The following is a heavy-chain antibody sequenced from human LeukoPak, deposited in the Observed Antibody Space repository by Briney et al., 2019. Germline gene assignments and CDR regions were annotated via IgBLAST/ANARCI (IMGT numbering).Heavy chain of an antibody. J-gene: IGHJ6*04. Sequence: VGSLRLSCVASGFTFSNYWMSWVRQAPGKGLGWVANIQQDGSEKYYVDSVKGRFTISRDNAKNSLYLQMNSLRAEDTAVYYCAELGITMIGGVWGKGTTVTISS. CDR3: AELGITMIGGV. CDR2: IQQDGSEK. CDR1: GFTFSNYW. V-gene: IGHV3-7*01. D-gene: IGHD3-10*02.